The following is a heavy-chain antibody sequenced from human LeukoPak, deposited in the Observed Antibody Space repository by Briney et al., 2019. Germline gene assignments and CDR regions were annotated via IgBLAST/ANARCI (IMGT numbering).Heavy chain of an antibody. CDR3: ARDRGSGWDYYYGMDV. D-gene: IGHD6-19*01. V-gene: IGHV4-59*01. CDR1: GGSISSYY. CDR2: IYYSGST. Sequence: SETLSLTCTVSGGSISSYYWSWIRQPPGKGLEWIGYIYYSGSTNYNPSLKSRVTISVDTSKNQFSLKLSSATAADTAVYYCARDRGSGWDYYYGMDVWGQGTTVTVSS. J-gene: IGHJ6*02.